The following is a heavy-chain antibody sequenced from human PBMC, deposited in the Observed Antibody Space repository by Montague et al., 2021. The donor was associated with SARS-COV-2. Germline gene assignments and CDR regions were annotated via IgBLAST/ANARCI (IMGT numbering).Heavy chain of an antibody. CDR2: VYYSGST. V-gene: IGHV4-39*07. D-gene: IGHD5-18*01. J-gene: IGHJ6*02. Sequence: SETLSLTCTVSGGSISRSSFYWGWIRQPPGKGLEWIGSVYYSGSTYYNPSLKSRVTISVDMSKNRFSLKLSSVTAADTAVYYCARETFSGYSYGRGSYYYYGMDVWGQGTTVTVSS. CDR1: GGSISRSSFY. CDR3: ARETFSGYSYGRGSYYYYGMDV.